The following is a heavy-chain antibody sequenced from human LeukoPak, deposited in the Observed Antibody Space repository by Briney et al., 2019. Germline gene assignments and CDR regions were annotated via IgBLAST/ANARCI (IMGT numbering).Heavy chain of an antibody. V-gene: IGHV3-7*01. CDR2: IERDGSKK. D-gene: IGHD6-13*01. J-gene: IGHJ4*02. CDR1: GYTFSSFW. Sequence: GGSLRLSCAASGYTFSSFWLTWVRQAPGKGLEWVANIERDGSKKTYVDSVKGRFTISRDNAKNSLYLQMRSLRAEDTAVYYCATAPAAADSFWGQGTLVAVSA. CDR3: ATAPAAADSF.